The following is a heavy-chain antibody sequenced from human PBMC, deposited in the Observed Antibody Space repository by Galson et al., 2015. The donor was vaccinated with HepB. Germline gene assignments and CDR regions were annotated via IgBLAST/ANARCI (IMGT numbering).Heavy chain of an antibody. CDR1: GFTFSGSA. Sequence: SLRLSCAASGFTFSGSAMHWVRQASGKGLEWVGRIRSKANSYATAYAASVKGRFTISRDDSKNTAYLQMNSLKTEDTAVYYCTRHVEVVPAVRGGYYYGMDVWGQGTTVTVSS. CDR3: TRHVEVVPAVRGGYYYGMDV. V-gene: IGHV3-73*01. D-gene: IGHD2-2*01. J-gene: IGHJ6*02. CDR2: IRSKANSYAT.